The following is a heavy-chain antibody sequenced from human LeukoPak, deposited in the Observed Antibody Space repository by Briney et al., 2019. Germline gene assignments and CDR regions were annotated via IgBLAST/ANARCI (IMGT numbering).Heavy chain of an antibody. CDR3: AKAGGSSSSMGGNYFYMDV. CDR2: ISGSGDST. D-gene: IGHD6-6*01. CDR1: GFTFSSYA. Sequence: GGSLRLSCAASGFTFSSYAMSWVRQAPGKGLEWVSSISGSGDSTYYADSVKGRFTISRDNSNNTLYLQVNSLRAEYTAVYYCAKAGGSSSSMGGNYFYMDVWGKGTTVTVSS. V-gene: IGHV3-23*01. J-gene: IGHJ6*03.